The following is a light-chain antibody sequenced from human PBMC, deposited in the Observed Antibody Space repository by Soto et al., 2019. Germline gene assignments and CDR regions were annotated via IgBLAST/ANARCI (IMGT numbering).Light chain of an antibody. CDR2: DAS. Sequence: EIVMTQSPATLSVSPGERATLSYWASQSVGSNLAWYQQKPGQAPRLLIFDASTRATGIPARFSGSGSGTEFTLTISSLQSEDFAVYYCQSYNTWPYTFGQGTKLEI. V-gene: IGKV3-15*01. J-gene: IGKJ2*01. CDR3: QSYNTWPYT. CDR1: QSVGSN.